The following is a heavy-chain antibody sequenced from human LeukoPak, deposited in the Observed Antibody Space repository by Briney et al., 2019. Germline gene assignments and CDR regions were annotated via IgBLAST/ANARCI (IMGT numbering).Heavy chain of an antibody. V-gene: IGHV4-34*01. Sequence: PSETLSLTCAVYGGSFSGYYWSWIRQPPGKGLEWIGEINHSGSTNYNPSLKSRVTISVDTSKNRFSLKLSSVTAADTAVYYCARGGYSGYAHWGQGTLVTVSS. CDR1: GGSFSGYY. D-gene: IGHD5-12*01. CDR3: ARGGYSGYAH. CDR2: INHSGST. J-gene: IGHJ4*02.